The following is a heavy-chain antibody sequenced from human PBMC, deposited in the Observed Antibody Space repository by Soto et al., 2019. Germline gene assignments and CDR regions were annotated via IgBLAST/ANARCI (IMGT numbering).Heavy chain of an antibody. Sequence: SETLSLTCTVSGGSVRDGSYYWAWLRQPPGKGLEWIGHIYHSGSTIYNPSLKSRVTISIDTSKSQFSLNLNSMTAADTAVYYCAGYNWNYYFDPWGQGTLVTVS. V-gene: IGHV4-61*01. J-gene: IGHJ5*02. D-gene: IGHD1-7*01. CDR3: AGYNWNYYFDP. CDR1: GGSVRDGSYY. CDR2: IYHSGST.